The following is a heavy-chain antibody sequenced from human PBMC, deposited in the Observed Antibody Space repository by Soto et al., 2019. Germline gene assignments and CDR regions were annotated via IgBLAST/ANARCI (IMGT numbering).Heavy chain of an antibody. D-gene: IGHD6-19*01. V-gene: IGHV4-59*08. Sequence: SETLSLTCTVSGGSISSYYWSWVRQPPGKGLEWIGYIYYRGNTNYNPSNKSRITITVDTSKNQYSLKLSSVTAAYTAVFYCARHHSSGWYEDWFDPWGQGTLVTVSS. J-gene: IGHJ5*02. CDR1: GGSISSYY. CDR2: IYYRGNT. CDR3: ARHHSSGWYEDWFDP.